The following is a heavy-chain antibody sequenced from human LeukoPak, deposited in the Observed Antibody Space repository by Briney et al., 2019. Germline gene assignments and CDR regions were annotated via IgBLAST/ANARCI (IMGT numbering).Heavy chain of an antibody. V-gene: IGHV1-69*04. J-gene: IGHJ4*02. D-gene: IGHD1-26*01. CDR1: GYTFTGYY. CDR2: IIPILGIA. CDR3: ARGPRANWVGATTPLNYFDY. Sequence: ASVKVSCKASGYTFTGYYMHWVRQAPGQGLEWMGRIIPILGIANYAQKFQGRVTITADKSTSTAYMELSSLRSEDTAVYYCARGPRANWVGATTPLNYFDYWGQGTLVTVSS.